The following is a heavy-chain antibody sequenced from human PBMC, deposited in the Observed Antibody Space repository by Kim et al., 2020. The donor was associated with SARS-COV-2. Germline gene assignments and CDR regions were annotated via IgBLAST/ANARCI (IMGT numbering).Heavy chain of an antibody. Sequence: YSPSLKSMLTITKDTSKNQVVLTMTNMDPVDTATYYCAHRPSGFDKPFFDYWGQGTLVTVSS. J-gene: IGHJ4*02. V-gene: IGHV2-5*01. CDR3: AHRPSGFDKPFFDY. D-gene: IGHD3-10*01.